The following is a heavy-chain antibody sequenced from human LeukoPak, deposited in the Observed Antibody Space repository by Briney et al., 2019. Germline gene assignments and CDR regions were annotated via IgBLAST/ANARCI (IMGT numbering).Heavy chain of an antibody. CDR2: IYYSGST. J-gene: IGHJ4*02. Sequence: EPSETLSLTCTVSGGSISSYYWSWIRQPPGKGLEWIGYIYYSGSTNYNPSPKSRVTISVDPSKNKTSMKLSSVTAADTAVYYCARVRGALRVPDYWGQGTLVTVSS. CDR3: ARVRGALRVPDY. CDR1: GGSISSYY. D-gene: IGHD1-26*01. V-gene: IGHV4-59*01.